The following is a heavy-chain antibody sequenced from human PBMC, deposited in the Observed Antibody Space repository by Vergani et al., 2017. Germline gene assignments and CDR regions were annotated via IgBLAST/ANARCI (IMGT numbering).Heavy chain of an antibody. CDR1: GYTFTGYY. Sequence: QVQLVQSGAEVKKPGASVKVSCKASGYTFTGYYMHWVRQAPGQGLEWMGWINPNSGGTNYAQTFQGRVTMTRDTSISTAYMELSRLRSDDTAVYYCARVGLVLLWFGELDVWGQGTTVTVSS. V-gene: IGHV1-2*02. D-gene: IGHD3-10*01. CDR2: INPNSGGT. J-gene: IGHJ6*02. CDR3: ARVGLVLLWFGELDV.